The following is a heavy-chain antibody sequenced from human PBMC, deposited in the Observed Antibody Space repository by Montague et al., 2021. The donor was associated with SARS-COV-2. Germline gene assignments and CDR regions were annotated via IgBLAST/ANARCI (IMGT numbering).Heavy chain of an antibody. J-gene: IGHJ5*02. CDR2: INHRGST. CDR3: ARVRYYGSGTSLGMDA. V-gene: IGHV4-34*01. Sequence: SETLSLTCAVYGGSFSGYYWSWIRQPPGKGLEWIGEINHRGSTNYNPSLKSRVIISVDTSKNQFSLKLSSVTAADTAVYYCARVRYYGSGTSLGMDAWGQGTMVTVSS. D-gene: IGHD3-10*01. CDR1: GGSFSGYY.